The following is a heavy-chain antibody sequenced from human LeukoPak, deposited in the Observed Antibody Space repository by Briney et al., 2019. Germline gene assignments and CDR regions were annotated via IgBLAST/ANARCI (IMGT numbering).Heavy chain of an antibody. Sequence: GGSLRLSCAASGFTFSNYNMNWVRQAAGKGLEWVDNIKQDGDEEYYVSSVKGRFTISRDNAKDLLYLQMNSLRAEDTAVYCCARDGTRGYYVFEKWGQGTLVTVSS. V-gene: IGHV3-7*04. CDR1: GFTFSNYN. J-gene: IGHJ4*02. D-gene: IGHD3-10*02. CDR2: IKQDGDEE. CDR3: ARDGTRGYYVFEK.